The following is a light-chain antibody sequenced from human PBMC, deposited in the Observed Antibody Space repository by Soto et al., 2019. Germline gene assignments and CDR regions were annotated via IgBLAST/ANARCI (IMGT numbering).Light chain of an antibody. Sequence: EIVMTQSPATLSVSPGERATLSCRASQSVSSNLAWFQQKPGQAPRLLIYGASTTATDIPARFSGSGSGTEFTLTISSLQSEDFAVYYCQQYNNWPPGITFGQGTRLEIK. CDR2: GAS. CDR3: QQYNNWPPGIT. V-gene: IGKV3D-15*01. CDR1: QSVSSN. J-gene: IGKJ5*01.